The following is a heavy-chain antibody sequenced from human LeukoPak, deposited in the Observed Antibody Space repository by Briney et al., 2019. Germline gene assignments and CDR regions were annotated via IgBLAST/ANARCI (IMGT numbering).Heavy chain of an antibody. V-gene: IGHV4-59*08. CDR2: IYYSGST. D-gene: IGHD6-13*01. CDR3: ARHELSSSWYPAFLDY. CDR1: VGSISSYY. J-gene: IGHJ4*02. Sequence: SETLSLTCTVSVGSISSYYWSWIRQPPGKGLEWIGYIYYSGSTNYNPSLKSRVTISVDTSKNQFSLKLNSVTAADTAVYYCARHELSSSWYPAFLDYWGQGTLVTVSS.